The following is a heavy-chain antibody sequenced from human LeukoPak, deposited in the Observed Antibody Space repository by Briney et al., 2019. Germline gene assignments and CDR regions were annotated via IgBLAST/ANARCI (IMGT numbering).Heavy chain of an antibody. V-gene: IGHV1-2*02. CDR1: GYTFTGYY. Sequence: ASVKVSCKASGYTFTGYYMHWVRQAPGQGLEWMGWINPNSGGTNYAQKFQGRVTMTRDTSISAAYMELSRLRSDDTAVYYCARKGSGYDYPFDYWGQGTLVTVSS. J-gene: IGHJ4*02. CDR2: INPNSGGT. CDR3: ARKGSGYDYPFDY. D-gene: IGHD3-22*01.